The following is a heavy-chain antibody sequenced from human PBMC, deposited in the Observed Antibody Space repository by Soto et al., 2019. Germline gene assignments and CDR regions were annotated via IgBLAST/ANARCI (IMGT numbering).Heavy chain of an antibody. CDR1: GYTFTSYY. V-gene: IGHV1-46*01. CDR2: INPSGGSA. Sequence: GSSVKVSCKASGYTFTSYYMHWVRQAPGQGLEWMGIINPSGGSAIYAQKFQGRVTMTRDTSTSTVYMELSSLRSEDTAVYYCAAYIVGATTTFDYWGQGTLVTVSS. D-gene: IGHD1-26*01. CDR3: AAYIVGATTTFDY. J-gene: IGHJ4*02.